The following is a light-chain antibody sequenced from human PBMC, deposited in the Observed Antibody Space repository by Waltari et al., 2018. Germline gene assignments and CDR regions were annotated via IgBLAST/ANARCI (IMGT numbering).Light chain of an antibody. Sequence: LVLTQSPSASASLGASLTLTCTLARRHTSNIIAWLPQHPQKGPRYLMKINSDGSHSKGDEIPDRFSGSSSGAERYLTISSLQSEDEADYYCQTGGHGTWVFGGGTKLTVL. J-gene: IGLJ3*02. V-gene: IGLV4-69*01. CDR1: RRHTSNI. CDR3: QTGGHGTWV. CDR2: INSDGSH.